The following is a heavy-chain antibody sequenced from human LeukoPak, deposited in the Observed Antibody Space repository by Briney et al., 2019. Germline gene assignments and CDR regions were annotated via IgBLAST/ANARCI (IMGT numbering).Heavy chain of an antibody. J-gene: IGHJ3*02. Sequence: PGGSLRLSCAASGFTFDDYTMHWVRQAPGKGLEWVSFITWDGGSTYYADSVKGRFTISRDNNKNSLYLQMNCLRPEDTALYYCAKPRNDDEKALDIWGQGTMVSVSS. V-gene: IGHV3-43*01. CDR2: ITWDGGST. CDR1: GFTFDDYT. D-gene: IGHD1-14*01. CDR3: AKPRNDDEKALDI.